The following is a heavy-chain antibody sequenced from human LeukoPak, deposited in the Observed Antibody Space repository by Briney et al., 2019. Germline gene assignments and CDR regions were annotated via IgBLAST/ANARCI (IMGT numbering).Heavy chain of an antibody. Sequence: GGSLRLSCAASGFTFSRSWVHWVRHAPGKGLVWVSRINTDGSDTMYADSVKGRFTISRDNAKNTLYLQTNSLKAEDTAVYYCARDQGGSGPTTYDYWGQGNLVTVSS. CDR2: INTDGSDT. CDR1: GFTFSRSW. D-gene: IGHD6-19*01. CDR3: ARDQGGSGPTTYDY. V-gene: IGHV3-74*03. J-gene: IGHJ4*02.